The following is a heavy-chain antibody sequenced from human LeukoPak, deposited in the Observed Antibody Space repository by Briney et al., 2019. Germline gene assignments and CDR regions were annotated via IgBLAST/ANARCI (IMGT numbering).Heavy chain of an antibody. CDR1: GFTFDDYD. D-gene: IGHD6-13*01. Sequence: RPGGSLRLSCAASGFTFDDYDMSWVRQAPGKGLEWVSGINWDGAGIRYADSVRGRFTISRDNAKNSLSLQMNSLRVEDTAFYYCAREIAAASKWFDPWGQGTLVTVSS. CDR3: AREIAAASKWFDP. CDR2: INWDGAGI. V-gene: IGHV3-20*04. J-gene: IGHJ5*02.